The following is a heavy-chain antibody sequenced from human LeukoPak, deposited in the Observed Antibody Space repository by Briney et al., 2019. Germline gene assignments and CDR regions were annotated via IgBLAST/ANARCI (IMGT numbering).Heavy chain of an antibody. J-gene: IGHJ6*02. CDR2: IKQDGSEK. D-gene: IGHD1-26*01. Sequence: GGSLRLSCAASGFTFSSYAMSWVRQAPGKGLEWVANIKQDGSEKYYVDSVKGRFTISRDNAKNSLYLQMNSLRAEDTAVYYCARAWSYSGSYYGMDVWGQGTTVTVSS. CDR1: GFTFSSYA. CDR3: ARAWSYSGSYYGMDV. V-gene: IGHV3-7*01.